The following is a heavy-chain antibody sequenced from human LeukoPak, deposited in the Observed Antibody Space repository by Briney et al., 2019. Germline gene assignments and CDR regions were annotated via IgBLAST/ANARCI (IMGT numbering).Heavy chain of an antibody. V-gene: IGHV3-48*04. J-gene: IGHJ6*02. Sequence: GGSLRLSCAASGFTFSSYAMSWVRQAPGKGLEWVSYISSSGTTMYYADSVKGRFIISRDNAKNSLFLQMNSLRAEDTAVYYCARGDYDKYGMDVWGQGTTVTVSS. CDR2: ISSSGTTM. CDR3: ARGDYDKYGMDV. CDR1: GFTFSSYA.